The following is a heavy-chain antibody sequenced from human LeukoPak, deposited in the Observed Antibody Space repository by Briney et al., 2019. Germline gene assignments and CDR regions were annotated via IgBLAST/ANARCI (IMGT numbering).Heavy chain of an antibody. V-gene: IGHV1-8*01. CDR3: ARVMRESIVVVPAATGKYYFDY. J-gene: IGHJ4*02. Sequence: ASVKVSCKASGYTFTSYDINWVRQATGQGLEWMGWMNPNSGNTGYAQKFQGRVTMTRNTSISTAYMELSSLRSEDTAVDYCARVMRESIVVVPAATGKYYFDYWGQGTLVTVSS. D-gene: IGHD2-2*01. CDR2: MNPNSGNT. CDR1: GYTFTSYD.